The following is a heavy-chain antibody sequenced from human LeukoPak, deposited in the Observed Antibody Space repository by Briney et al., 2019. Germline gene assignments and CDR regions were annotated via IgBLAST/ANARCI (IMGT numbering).Heavy chain of an antibody. Sequence: GASVKVSCKASGYTFTSYGISWVRQAPGQGLEWMGWISAYNGNTNYAQKLQGRVTMTTDTPTSTAYMELRSLRSDDTAVYYCARFSSECSDDSCYLDYWGQGTLVTVSS. D-gene: IGHD3-22*01. V-gene: IGHV1-18*01. J-gene: IGHJ4*02. CDR1: GYTFTSYG. CDR3: ARFSSECSDDSCYLDY. CDR2: ISAYNGNT.